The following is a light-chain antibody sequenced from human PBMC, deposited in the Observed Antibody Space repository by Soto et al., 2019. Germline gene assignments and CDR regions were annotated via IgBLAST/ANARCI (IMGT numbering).Light chain of an antibody. CDR1: QGVSSSY. CDR2: GAS. V-gene: IGKV3-20*01. Sequence: EIVLTQSPGTLSLSPGERATLSCRASQGVSSSYLAWYQQKPGQAPRLLIYGASGRATGIPDRFSGSGSGTDFTLTISRLEPEDFAVYDCQQYGSVPMYTFGQGTKLEIK. CDR3: QQYGSVPMYT. J-gene: IGKJ2*01.